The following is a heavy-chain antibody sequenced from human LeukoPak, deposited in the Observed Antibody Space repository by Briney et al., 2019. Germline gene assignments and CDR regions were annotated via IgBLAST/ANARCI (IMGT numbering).Heavy chain of an antibody. J-gene: IGHJ4*02. CDR3: ARSPITGVDY. CDR2: SNHSGGST. Sequence: ASVKVSCKASGYTFTNYYMHWVRQPPGQGLEWMGISNHSGGSTSYAQKFQGRVTMTRDTSTSTVYMELSSLRPEDTAVYYCARSPITGVDYWGQGTLVTVSS. V-gene: IGHV1-46*01. D-gene: IGHD3-16*01. CDR1: GYTFTNYY.